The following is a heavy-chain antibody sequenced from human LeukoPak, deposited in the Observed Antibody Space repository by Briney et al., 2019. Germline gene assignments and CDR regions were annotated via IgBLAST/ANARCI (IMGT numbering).Heavy chain of an antibody. CDR3: AKVPSGRYCSGGSCYFDY. Sequence: GGSLRLSCAASGFTFSSYAMSWVRQAPGKGLEWVSAISGSGGSTYYADSVKGRFTISRDNSKNTMYVQMNSLRAEDTAVYYCAKVPSGRYCSGGSCYFDYWGQGTLVTVSS. CDR2: ISGSGGST. J-gene: IGHJ4*02. CDR1: GFTFSSYA. V-gene: IGHV3-23*01. D-gene: IGHD2-15*01.